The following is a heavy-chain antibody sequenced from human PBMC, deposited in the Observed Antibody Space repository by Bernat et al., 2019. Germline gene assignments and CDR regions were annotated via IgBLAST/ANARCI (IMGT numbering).Heavy chain of an antibody. V-gene: IGHV3-23*01. CDR2: IGGNGDDT. CDR3: AKVRSIAAAGTDLYYFDY. Sequence: EVQLLESGGGLVQPGGSLRLSCAASGFTFSSYAMNWVRQTPAKGLEWVSAIGGNGDDTYYADSVKGRFTISRDNSKDTVYLQMNSLRAEDTAVYYCAKVRSIAAAGTDLYYFDYWGQGTLVTVSS. J-gene: IGHJ4*02. CDR1: GFTFSSYA. D-gene: IGHD6-13*01.